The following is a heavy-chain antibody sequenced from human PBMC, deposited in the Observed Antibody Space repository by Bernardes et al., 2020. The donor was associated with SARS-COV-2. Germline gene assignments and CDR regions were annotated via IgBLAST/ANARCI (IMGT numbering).Heavy chain of an antibody. CDR2: INYSGDNA. CDR1: GFTFSFSA. CDR3: ARDMQFSY. V-gene: IGHV3-23*01. D-gene: IGHD2-2*01. J-gene: IGHJ4*02. Sequence: GGSLRLSCAASGFTFSFSAMAWVRQAPGKGLEWVSLINYSGDNAYYADSVKGRFTISRDNSNNTLYLQMNSLRAEDAAMYYCARDMQFSYWGQGLLVTVSS.